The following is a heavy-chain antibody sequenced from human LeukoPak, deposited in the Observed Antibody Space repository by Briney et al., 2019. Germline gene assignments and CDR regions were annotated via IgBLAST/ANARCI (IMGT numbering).Heavy chain of an antibody. V-gene: IGHV3-23*01. CDR1: GFAFSTFA. CDR2: ITSVGDLT. J-gene: IGHJ4*02. Sequence: PGGSLRLSCAASGFAFSTFAMSWVRQAPGKGLEWVSSITSVGDLTFYVDSVKGRFTISRDNSKNTLYLQMSSLRAEDTALYFCAKAEGYDSSGWYPYFDYWGQGTLVTVSS. D-gene: IGHD3-22*01. CDR3: AKAEGYDSSGWYPYFDY.